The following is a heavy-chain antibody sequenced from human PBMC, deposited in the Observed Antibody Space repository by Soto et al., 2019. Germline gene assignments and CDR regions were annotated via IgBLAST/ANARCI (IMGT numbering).Heavy chain of an antibody. CDR3: ARGPGSSDWRFSYYYMDV. D-gene: IGHD6-19*01. J-gene: IGHJ6*02. CDR2: MNPNSGDT. Sequence: QVQLVQSGAEVKKPGASVKVSCTFTSYDINWVRQAPGQGLEWMAWMNPNSGDTRYAQKLQGRVTMTRKTSSFTAYMEFSSIRSEDTDVYYCARGPGSSDWRFSYYYMDVWGQGTTVTVSS. CDR1: FTSYD. V-gene: IGHV1-8*01.